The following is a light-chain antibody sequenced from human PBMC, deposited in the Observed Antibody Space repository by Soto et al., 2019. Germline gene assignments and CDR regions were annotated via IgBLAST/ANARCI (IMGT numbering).Light chain of an antibody. J-gene: IGKJ1*01. CDR2: GAS. CDR1: QSVSRN. Sequence: DIVMTQTPATLSVSPGERVTLSCMASQSVSRNLAWYKKETGQAPRLLIYGASTRATGIPARLRGSVSGTEFTITISCLQSEDGAVYYGQQYNTWPRTFGQGTKVDI. CDR3: QQYNTWPRT. V-gene: IGKV3-15*01.